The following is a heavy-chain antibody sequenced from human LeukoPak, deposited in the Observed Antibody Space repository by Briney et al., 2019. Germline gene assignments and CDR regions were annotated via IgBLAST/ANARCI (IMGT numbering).Heavy chain of an antibody. CDR1: GYIFTSYD. CDR2: MNPNSGNT. V-gene: IGHV1-8*01. CDR3: ARGFELLSYNWFDP. J-gene: IGHJ5*02. D-gene: IGHD2-2*01. Sequence: ASVKVSCKASGYIFTSYDINWVRQATGQGLEWMGWMNPNSGNTGYAQKFQGRVTITRNTSISTAYMELSSLRSEDTAVYYCARGFELLSYNWFDPWGQGTLVTVSS.